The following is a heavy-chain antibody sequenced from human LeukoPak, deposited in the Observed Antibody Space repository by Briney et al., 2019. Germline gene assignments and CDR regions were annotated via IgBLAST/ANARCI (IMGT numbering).Heavy chain of an antibody. CDR2: IYYSGST. Sequence: SETLSLTCTVSGGSISSSSYYWGWIRQPPGKGLEWIGSIYYSGSTYYNPSLKSRVTISVDTSKNQFSLKLSSVTAADTAVYYCARHSGRDGYNRWGQGTLVTVSS. J-gene: IGHJ4*02. D-gene: IGHD5-24*01. V-gene: IGHV4-39*01. CDR3: ARHSGRDGYNR. CDR1: GGSISSSSYY.